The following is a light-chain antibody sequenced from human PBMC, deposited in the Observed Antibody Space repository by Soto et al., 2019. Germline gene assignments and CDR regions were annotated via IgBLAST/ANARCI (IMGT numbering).Light chain of an antibody. CDR3: TSYTTINTYI. V-gene: IGLV2-14*01. CDR1: SSDIGDYDY. J-gene: IGLJ1*01. CDR2: EVI. Sequence: QSVLTQPASVSASHGQSITISCTGTSSDIGDYDYVSWYQQHPGKAPKLIIYEVINRLSGVSDRFSGSKSGNTASLTIPGLQSEDEADYYCTSYTTINTYIFGTGTKVTVL.